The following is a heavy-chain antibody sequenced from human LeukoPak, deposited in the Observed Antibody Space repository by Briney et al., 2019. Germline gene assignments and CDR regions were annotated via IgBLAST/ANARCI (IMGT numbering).Heavy chain of an antibody. Sequence: SVKVSCKASGGTFISYAISWVRQAPGQGLEWMGGIIPILGIANYAQKFQGRVTIPADKSTSTAYLELSSLRSEDTAVYYCARAITMVRGGYDYGMDVWGQGTTVTVSS. V-gene: IGHV1-69*10. CDR1: GGTFISYA. D-gene: IGHD3-10*01. J-gene: IGHJ6*02. CDR2: IIPILGIA. CDR3: ARAITMVRGGYDYGMDV.